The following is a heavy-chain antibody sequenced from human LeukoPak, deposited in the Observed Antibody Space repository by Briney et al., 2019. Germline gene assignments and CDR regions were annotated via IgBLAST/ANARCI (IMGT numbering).Heavy chain of an antibody. CDR1: GGSISSGSYY. V-gene: IGHV4-61*02. CDR3: ARHGGSGSYYIWFDP. Sequence: SETLSLTCTVAGGSISSGSYYWSWIRQPAGKGLEWIGRIYTSGSTNYNPSLKSRVTISVDMSKNQFSLKLSSLTATDTAVYYCARHGGSGSYYIWFDPWGQGTLVTVSS. D-gene: IGHD3-10*01. J-gene: IGHJ5*02. CDR2: IYTSGST.